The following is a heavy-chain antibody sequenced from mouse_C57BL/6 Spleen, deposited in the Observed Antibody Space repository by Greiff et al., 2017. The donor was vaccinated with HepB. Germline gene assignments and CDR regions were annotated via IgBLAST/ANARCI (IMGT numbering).Heavy chain of an antibody. J-gene: IGHJ2*01. CDR1: GYTFTSYG. V-gene: IGHV1-58*01. CDR2: IYIGNGYP. D-gene: IGHD1-1*01. Sequence: EVQGVESGAELVRPGSSVKMSCKTSGYTFTSYGINWVKQRPGQGLEWIGYIYIGNGYPEYNEKFKGKATLTSDSSSSTAYMQLSSLTSEDSAIYFCARSLYYGSSYGYFDYWGQGTTRTVSS. CDR3: ARSLYYGSSYGYFDY.